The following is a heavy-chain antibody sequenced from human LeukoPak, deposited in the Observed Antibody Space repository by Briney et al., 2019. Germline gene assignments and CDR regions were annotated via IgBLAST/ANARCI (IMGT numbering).Heavy chain of an antibody. CDR2: INPNSGGT. Sequence: ASVKVSCKASGYTFTGYCMHWVRQAPGQGLEWMGWINPNSGGTNYAQKFQGRVTMTRDTSISTAYMGLSRLRSDDTAVYYCARDRTRTGYSSGWYHDYWGQGTLVTVSS. D-gene: IGHD6-19*01. J-gene: IGHJ4*02. CDR1: GYTFTGYC. CDR3: ARDRTRTGYSSGWYHDY. V-gene: IGHV1-2*02.